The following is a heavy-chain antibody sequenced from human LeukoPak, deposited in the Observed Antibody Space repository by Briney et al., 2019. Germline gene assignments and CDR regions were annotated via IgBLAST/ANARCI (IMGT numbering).Heavy chain of an antibody. Sequence: PSETLSLTCAVYGGSLSGYYWSWIRQPPGKGLEWIGEINHSGSTNYNPSLKSRVTISVDTSKNQFSLKLSSVTAADTAVYYCARGALSGAAAGFFDYWGQGTLVTVSS. J-gene: IGHJ4*02. V-gene: IGHV4-34*01. CDR1: GGSLSGYY. CDR3: ARGALSGAAAGFFDY. CDR2: INHSGST. D-gene: IGHD6-13*01.